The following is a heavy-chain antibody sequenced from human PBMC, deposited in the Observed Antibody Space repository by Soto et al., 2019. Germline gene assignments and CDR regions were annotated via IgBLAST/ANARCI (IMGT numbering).Heavy chain of an antibody. CDR3: AREVRYSSGWYDY. D-gene: IGHD6-19*01. CDR2: IYYSGST. V-gene: IGHV4-61*01. J-gene: IGHJ4*02. Sequence: PSETLSLTCTVSGGSVSSGSYYWSWIRQPPGKGLEWIGYIYYSGSTNYNPSLKSRVTISVDTSKNQFSLKLSSVTAADTAVYYCAREVRYSSGWYDYWGQGTLVTVSS. CDR1: GGSVSSGSYY.